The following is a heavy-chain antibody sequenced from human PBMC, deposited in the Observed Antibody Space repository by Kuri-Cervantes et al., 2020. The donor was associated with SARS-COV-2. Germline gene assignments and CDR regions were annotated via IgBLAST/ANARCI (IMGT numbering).Heavy chain of an antibody. V-gene: IGHV3-21*01. J-gene: IGHJ5*02. CDR1: GFTFSSYG. Sequence: GGSLRLSCAASGFTFSSYGMNWVRQAPGKGLEWVSYISSTSSYKYSADSVEGRFTISRDNAKNSLYLQMNSLRVEDTAVYYCARGYLGPLHPWGQGTLVTVSS. CDR2: ISSTSSYK. CDR3: ARGYLGPLHP. D-gene: IGHD3-10*01.